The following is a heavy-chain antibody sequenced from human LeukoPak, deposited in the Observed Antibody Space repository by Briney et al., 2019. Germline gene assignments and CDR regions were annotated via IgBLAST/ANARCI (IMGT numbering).Heavy chain of an antibody. CDR3: ARGVEGYGYYYYMDV. D-gene: IGHD5-18*01. CDR2: ISSNGGST. CDR1: GFTFSSYA. J-gene: IGHJ6*03. Sequence: PGGSLRLSCAASGFTFSSYAMHWVRQAPGKGLEYVSAISSNGGSTYYANSVKGRFTISRDNSKNTLYLQMGSLRAEDMAVYYCARGVEGYGYYYYMDVWGKGTTVTVSS. V-gene: IGHV3-64*01.